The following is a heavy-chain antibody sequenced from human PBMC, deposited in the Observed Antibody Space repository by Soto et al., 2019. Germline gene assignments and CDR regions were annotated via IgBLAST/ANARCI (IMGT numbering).Heavy chain of an antibody. Sequence: EVQLLESGGGMVQPGGSLRLSCVASGFTLSSYFMTWVRQAPGKGLEWVSAISNSGGSTYYADSVKGRFTISRDNSHNTLYLQMNNLRAEDTARYYCAKDFEKWLVQLGGLDTWGQGAQVTVSS. J-gene: IGHJ5*02. CDR2: ISNSGGST. CDR1: GFTLSSYF. D-gene: IGHD1-1*01. V-gene: IGHV3-23*01. CDR3: AKDFEKWLVQLGGLDT.